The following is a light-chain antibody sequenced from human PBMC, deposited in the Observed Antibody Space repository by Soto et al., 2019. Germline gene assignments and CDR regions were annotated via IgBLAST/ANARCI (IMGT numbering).Light chain of an antibody. CDR1: QSISSW. CDR2: DAS. CDR3: QHYNSYPGT. J-gene: IGKJ2*01. V-gene: IGKV1-5*01. Sequence: DIPMTQSPSTLSASVGDRVTITCRATQSISSWLAWYQQSPGKAPKLLIYDASKLGSGVPSRFSGSGSGIEFALTISSLQPDDFATYYCQHYNSYPGTFGQGTKLEIK.